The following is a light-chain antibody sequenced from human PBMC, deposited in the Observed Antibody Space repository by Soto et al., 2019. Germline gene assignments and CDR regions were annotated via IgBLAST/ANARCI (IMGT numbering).Light chain of an antibody. Sequence: QSALTQPDSVSGSPGQSITISCTGTSSGVGRYNLVSWYQQHPGKAPKVMIYEGSKRPSGVSNRFSGSKSGNTASLTISGLQAEDEADYYCCSYAGSSTLVFGGGTQLTVL. CDR2: EGS. V-gene: IGLV2-23*01. J-gene: IGLJ2*01. CDR3: CSYAGSSTLV. CDR1: SSGVGRYNL.